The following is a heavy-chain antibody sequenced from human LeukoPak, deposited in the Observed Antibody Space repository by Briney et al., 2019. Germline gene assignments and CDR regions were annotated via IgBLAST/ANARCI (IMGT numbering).Heavy chain of an antibody. Sequence: SVKLSCKASGYTFTGYYMHWVRQAPGQGLEWMGWINPNSGGTNYAQKFQGRVTMTRDTSISTAYMELSSLRSEDTAVYYCARDSLVAAAGREVRYNWFDPWGQGTLVTVSS. V-gene: IGHV1-2*02. J-gene: IGHJ5*02. CDR3: ARDSLVAAAGREVRYNWFDP. D-gene: IGHD6-13*01. CDR1: GYTFTGYY. CDR2: INPNSGGT.